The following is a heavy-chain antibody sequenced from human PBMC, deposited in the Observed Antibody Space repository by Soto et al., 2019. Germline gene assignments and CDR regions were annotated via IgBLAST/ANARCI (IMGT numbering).Heavy chain of an antibody. Sequence: EVQLVESGGGLVQPGGSLKLSCAASGFTFSSFLMNWVRQAPGKGLEWVANIKGDGSEKYYVDSVKGRFTISRDNAKNSLYLEMTSLRAEDTAVYYCAAGFPPDYWGQGTLVTVSS. CDR3: AAGFPPDY. V-gene: IGHV3-7*01. D-gene: IGHD3-10*01. CDR2: IKGDGSEK. J-gene: IGHJ4*02. CDR1: GFTFSSFL.